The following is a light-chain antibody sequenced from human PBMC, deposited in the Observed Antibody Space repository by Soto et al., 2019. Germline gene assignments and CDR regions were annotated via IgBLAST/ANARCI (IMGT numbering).Light chain of an antibody. CDR2: GAS. V-gene: IGKV3-20*01. CDR1: QSVTSSY. J-gene: IGKJ3*01. CDR3: QQYGNSLFT. Sequence: EIVLTQSPGTPSLSPGERATLSCRASQSVTSSYLAWYQQKPGQAPRLLIYGASSRATGMPDRFSGSGSGTNFTLTISKLEPEDFAVYYCQQYGNSLFTFGPGTKVDIK.